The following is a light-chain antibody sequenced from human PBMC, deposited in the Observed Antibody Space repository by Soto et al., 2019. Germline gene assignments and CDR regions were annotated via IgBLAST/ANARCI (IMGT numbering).Light chain of an antibody. V-gene: IGLV2-14*01. J-gene: IGLJ1*01. CDR2: DVS. CDR3: SSYTSSSTLLYV. Sequence: QSALTQPASVSGSPGQSITISCTGTSSDVGGYNYVSWYPQHPGKAPKLMIYDVSNRPSGVSNSFSGTKSGNTASLTISGLQAEDEADYYCSSYTSSSTLLYVFVTGTKLTVL. CDR1: SSDVGGYNY.